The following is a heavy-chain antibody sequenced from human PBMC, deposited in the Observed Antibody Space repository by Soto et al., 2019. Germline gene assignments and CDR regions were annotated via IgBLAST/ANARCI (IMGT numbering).Heavy chain of an antibody. V-gene: IGHV1-69*06. CDR3: AVLLGYCSSTSCYSGMDV. J-gene: IGHJ6*02. D-gene: IGHD2-2*02. CDR1: GGTFSSYA. CDR2: IIPIFGTA. Sequence: SVKVSCKASGGTFSSYAICWVRQDHGQGLEWMGGIIPIFGTANYAQKFQGRVTITADKSTSTAYMELSSLRSEDTAVYYCAVLLGYCSSTSCYSGMDVWGQGTTVTVSS.